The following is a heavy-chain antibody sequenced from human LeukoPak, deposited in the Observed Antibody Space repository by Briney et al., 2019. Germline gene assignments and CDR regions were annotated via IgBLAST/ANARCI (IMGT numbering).Heavy chain of an antibody. Sequence: SETLSLTCIVSAVSLSDYYWSWIRQTPGKGVECIGYIHNSGNTNYNPSLKSRVTISVDTSKNQFSLQLSSVTAADAAVYYCAASWSYQNWFDPWGQGTLVTVSS. J-gene: IGHJ5*02. D-gene: IGHD2-15*01. CDR2: IHNSGNT. CDR1: AVSLSDYY. V-gene: IGHV4-59*01. CDR3: AASWSYQNWFDP.